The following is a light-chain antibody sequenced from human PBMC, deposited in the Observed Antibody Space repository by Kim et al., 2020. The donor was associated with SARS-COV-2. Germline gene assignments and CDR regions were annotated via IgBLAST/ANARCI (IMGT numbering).Light chain of an antibody. Sequence: EIVMTQSPATLSVSPGERATLSCRASQSVSSNLAWYQQKPGQAPRLLIYGASTRATGIPARFSGSGFGTEFTLTISSLQSEDFAVYYCQQYNNWPPDTFGQVTRLEIK. CDR2: GAS. CDR1: QSVSSN. J-gene: IGKJ5*01. V-gene: IGKV3-15*01. CDR3: QQYNNWPPDT.